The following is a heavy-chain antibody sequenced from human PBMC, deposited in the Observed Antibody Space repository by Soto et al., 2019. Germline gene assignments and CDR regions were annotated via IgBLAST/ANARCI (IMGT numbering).Heavy chain of an antibody. D-gene: IGHD1-20*01. J-gene: IGHJ6*02. CDR2: ISSSSSYI. CDR3: ASLYTWNPRGHYYYGMDV. V-gene: IGHV3-21*01. CDR1: GFTFSSYS. Sequence: GGSLRLSCAASGFTFSSYSMNWVRQAPGKGLEWVSSISSSSSYIYYADSVKGRFTISRDNAKNSLYPQMNSLRAEDTAVYYCASLYTWNPRGHYYYGMDVWGQGTTVTVSS.